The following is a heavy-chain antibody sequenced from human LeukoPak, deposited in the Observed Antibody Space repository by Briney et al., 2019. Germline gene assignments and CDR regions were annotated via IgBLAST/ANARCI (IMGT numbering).Heavy chain of an antibody. CDR1: GDSVSSNSAA. V-gene: IGHV6-1*01. CDR2: TYYRSKWFN. Sequence: SQALSLTCAISGDSVSSNSAAWNWIRLSPSRGLEWLGRTYYRSKWFNDYAVSVNSPTTINADTSKNRISLQLNSVTPEDTAIYDCARSRNKCFDLWGRGTLVTVSS. CDR3: ARSRNKCFDL. J-gene: IGHJ2*01.